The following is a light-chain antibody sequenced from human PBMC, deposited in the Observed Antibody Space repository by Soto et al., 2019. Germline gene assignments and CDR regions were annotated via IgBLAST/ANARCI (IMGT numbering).Light chain of an antibody. CDR1: SSDVGGYNY. J-gene: IGLJ2*01. V-gene: IGLV2-14*01. Sequence: QSALTQPASVSGSPGQSITISCTGTSSDVGGYNYVSWYQQHPGKAPTVMIYEVSNRPSGVSNRFSGAKSGNTASLTISGLQAEDEADYYCSSYTSSSTLVVFGGGTKPTVL. CDR3: SSYTSSSTLVV. CDR2: EVS.